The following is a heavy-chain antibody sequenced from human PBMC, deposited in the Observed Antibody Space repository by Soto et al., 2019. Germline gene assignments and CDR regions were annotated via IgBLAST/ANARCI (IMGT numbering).Heavy chain of an antibody. J-gene: IGHJ4*02. CDR3: ARMGRLNCSSTSCYKSLPYFDY. CDR2: INPSGGST. D-gene: IGHD2-2*02. V-gene: IGHV1-46*03. CDR1: GYTFTSYY. Sequence: GASVKVSCKASGYTFTSYYMHWVRQAPGQGLEWMGIINPSGGSTSYAQKFQGRVTMTRDTSTSTVYMELSSLRSEDTAVYYCARMGRLNCSSTSCYKSLPYFDYWGQGTLVTVSS.